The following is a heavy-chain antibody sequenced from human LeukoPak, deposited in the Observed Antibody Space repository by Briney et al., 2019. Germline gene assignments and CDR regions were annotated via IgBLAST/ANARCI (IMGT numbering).Heavy chain of an antibody. J-gene: IGHJ4*02. CDR1: GFTFSSYG. Sequence: GGSLRLSCAASGFTFSSYGMHWVRQAPGKGLEWVAFIRYDGSNKYYGDSVKGRFTISRDNSKNTLYLQMNSLRAEDTAVYYCAKAVQQLFDYWGQGTLVTVSS. CDR2: IRYDGSNK. CDR3: AKAVQQLFDY. D-gene: IGHD6-13*01. V-gene: IGHV3-30*02.